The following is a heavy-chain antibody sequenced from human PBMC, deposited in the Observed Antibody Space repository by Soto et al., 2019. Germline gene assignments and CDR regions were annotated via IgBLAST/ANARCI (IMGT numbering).Heavy chain of an antibody. V-gene: IGHV1-46*03. Sequence: SVKVSCKASGYSFTSYYMHWVRQAPGQGLEWMGIINPSGGSTSYAQKFQGRVTMTRDTSTSTVYMELSSLRSEDTAVYYCASSPRDSSGWYYFDYWGQGALVTVSS. CDR1: GYSFTSYY. CDR2: INPSGGST. CDR3: ASSPRDSSGWYYFDY. D-gene: IGHD6-19*01. J-gene: IGHJ4*02.